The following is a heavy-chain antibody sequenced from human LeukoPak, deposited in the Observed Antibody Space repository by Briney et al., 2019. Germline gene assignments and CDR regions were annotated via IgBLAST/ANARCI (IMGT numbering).Heavy chain of an antibody. CDR2: IRYDGSNK. V-gene: IGHV3-30*02. D-gene: IGHD2-2*01. CDR1: GFTFSSYG. CDR3: AKGGGYQLLFDY. Sequence: GGSLRLSCAASGFTFSSYGMHWVRQAPGKGLEWVAFIRYDGSNKYYADSVKGRFTISRDNSKNTLYLQMNSLRAEDTAVNYCAKGGGYQLLFDYWGQGTLVTVSS. J-gene: IGHJ4*02.